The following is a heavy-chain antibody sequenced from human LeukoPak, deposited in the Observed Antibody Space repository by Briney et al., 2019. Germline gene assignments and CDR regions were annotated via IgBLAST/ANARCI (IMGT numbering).Heavy chain of an antibody. Sequence: GASLRLSCAASGFTFSSHAMSWVRQAPGKGLEWVSSISGTTGSTYYAGPVKGRFTISRDNSKNTLYLQMNSLRADDTAVYYCAKIIAAAGLDYWGQGTLLTVSS. CDR3: AKIIAAAGLDY. CDR1: GFTFSSHA. D-gene: IGHD6-13*01. J-gene: IGHJ4*02. V-gene: IGHV3-23*01. CDR2: ISGTTGST.